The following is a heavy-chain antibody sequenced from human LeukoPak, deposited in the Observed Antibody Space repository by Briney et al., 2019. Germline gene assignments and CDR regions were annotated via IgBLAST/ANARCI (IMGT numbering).Heavy chain of an antibody. J-gene: IGHJ6*03. CDR3: ARREYQLLYHYYYYYMDV. CDR1: GGSISSYY. D-gene: IGHD2-2*02. CDR2: IYTSGST. Sequence: SETLSLTCTVSGGSISSYYWSWIRQPAGKGLEWIGRIYTSGSTNYNPSLKSRVTISVDTSKNQFSLKLSSVTAADTAVYYCARREYQLLYHYYYYYMDVWGKGTTVTVSS. V-gene: IGHV4-4*07.